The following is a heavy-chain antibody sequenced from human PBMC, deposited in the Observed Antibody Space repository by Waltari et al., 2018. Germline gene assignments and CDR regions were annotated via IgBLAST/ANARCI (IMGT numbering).Heavy chain of an antibody. CDR1: GYTFNGYY. CDR2: INPNSGGT. J-gene: IGHJ6*02. D-gene: IGHD3-10*01. Sequence: QVQLVQSGAEVKKPGASVKVSCKASGYTFNGYYMKWVRQAPGPGLEWMGWINPNSGGTNYAQKFQGRVTMTRDTSISTAYMELSRLRSDDTAVYYCAREGNYYGSGNLYYGMDVWGQGTTVTVSS. CDR3: AREGNYYGSGNLYYGMDV. V-gene: IGHV1-2*02.